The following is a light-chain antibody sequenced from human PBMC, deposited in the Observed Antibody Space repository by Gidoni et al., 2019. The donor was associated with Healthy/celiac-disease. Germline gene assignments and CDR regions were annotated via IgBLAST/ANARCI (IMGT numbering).Light chain of an antibody. CDR1: QRVSSY. Sequence: EIVLTQSPATLSLSPGERATRSCRASQRVSSYLAWYQQKPGQAPMLLIYDASNRATGIPDRFSGSGSGTDFTLTISSLEPEDFAVYYCQQRSNWPRLTFGGGTKVEIK. CDR2: DAS. J-gene: IGKJ4*01. CDR3: QQRSNWPRLT. V-gene: IGKV3-11*01.